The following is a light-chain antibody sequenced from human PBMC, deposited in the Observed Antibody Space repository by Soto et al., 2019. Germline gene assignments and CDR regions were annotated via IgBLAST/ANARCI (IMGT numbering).Light chain of an antibody. Sequence: EIVLTQSPGTLSLSPGERATLSCRASQSVSSSYLAWYQQKPGQAPRLLLYGASSRATGIPDRFSGSGSGTDSTLTISRLEPEDFSVYYCQHYGSSPKWTFGQGTKVEIK. CDR1: QSVSSSY. V-gene: IGKV3-20*01. CDR2: GAS. CDR3: QHYGSSPKWT. J-gene: IGKJ1*01.